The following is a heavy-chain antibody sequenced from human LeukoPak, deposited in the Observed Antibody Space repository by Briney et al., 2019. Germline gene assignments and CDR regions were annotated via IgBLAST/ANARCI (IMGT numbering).Heavy chain of an antibody. V-gene: IGHV4-39*01. J-gene: IGHJ4*02. CDR1: GDSMSSNYYY. D-gene: IGHD4-11*01. CDR2: VYFTGSP. Sequence: SETLSLTCTVSGDSMSSNYYYWGWIRQPPGKGLEWIGTVYFTGSPYYNPSLKSRVTISVDTSKNQFSLILSSVTAADTAVFYCARHRYSNYVWRFFDYWGQGILVTVSS. CDR3: ARHRYSNYVWRFFDY.